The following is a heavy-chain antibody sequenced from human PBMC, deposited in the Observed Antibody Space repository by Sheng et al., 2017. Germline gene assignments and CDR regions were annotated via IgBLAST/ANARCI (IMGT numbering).Heavy chain of an antibody. J-gene: IGHJ4*02. D-gene: IGHD1-1*01. CDR2: ISASGTTI. CDR1: GFTFNTFE. CDR3: TRETGNI. Sequence: VQLVESGGGLVQPGGSLRLSCGASGFTFNTFEMNWFRQAPGKGLEWVSYISASGTTINYADSVKGRFTMSRDNAKNSLFLQMNNLRADDTALYYCTRETGNIWGQGT. V-gene: IGHV3-48*03.